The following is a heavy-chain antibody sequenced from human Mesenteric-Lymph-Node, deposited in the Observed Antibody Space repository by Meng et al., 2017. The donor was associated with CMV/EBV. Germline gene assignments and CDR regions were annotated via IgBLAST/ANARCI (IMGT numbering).Heavy chain of an antibody. CDR3: ARGSRVRLAASGPYNWFDP. V-gene: IGHV1-2*02. D-gene: IGHD6-13*01. CDR1: AHY. CDR2: INPTSGGT. J-gene: IGHJ5*02. Sequence: AHYVPRVRRAPGRGLEWMGWINPTSGGTHFAQKFQGRVTMTRDTSISTAYMDLNRLRSDDMALYYCARGSRVRLAASGPYNWFDPWGQGTLVTVSS.